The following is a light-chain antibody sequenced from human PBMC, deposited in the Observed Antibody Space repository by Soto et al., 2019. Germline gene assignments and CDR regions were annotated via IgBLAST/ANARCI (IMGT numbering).Light chain of an antibody. J-gene: IGLJ2*01. CDR3: CSFAGLNTLL. CDR1: SSDVGSYNL. CDR2: EGS. Sequence: ALTQPASVSGSPGQSITISCTGTSSDVGSYNLVSWYQQHPGKAPKLMIYEGSKRPSGVSNRFSGSKSGNTASLTISGLQAEDEADYYCCSFAGLNTLLFGGGTKLTVL. V-gene: IGLV2-23*01.